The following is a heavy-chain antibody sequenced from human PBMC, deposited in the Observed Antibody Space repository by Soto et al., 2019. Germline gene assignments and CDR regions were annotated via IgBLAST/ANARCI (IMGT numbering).Heavy chain of an antibody. CDR1: GYTFTGYA. CDR3: ARAVAVADDLDY. D-gene: IGHD6-19*01. J-gene: IGHJ4*02. V-gene: IGHV1-3*01. CDR2: INAGNGNT. Sequence: ASVKVSCKASGYTFTGYAMHWVRQAPGQRLEWMGWINAGNGNTKYSQKFQGRVTITRDTSASTAYMELSSLRSEDTAVYYCARAVAVADDLDYWGQGSLVTVSS.